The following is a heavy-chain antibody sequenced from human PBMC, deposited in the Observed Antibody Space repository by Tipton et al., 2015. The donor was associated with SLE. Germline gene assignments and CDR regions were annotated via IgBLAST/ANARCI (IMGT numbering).Heavy chain of an antibody. CDR2: IYYSGST. CDR3: ARQSSGYFDY. V-gene: IGHV4-34*01. D-gene: IGHD6-19*01. Sequence: TLSLTCAVYGGSFSGDYWGWIRQPPGKGLEWIGSIYYSGSTYYIPSLKSRVSISVDTSKNQFSLKLSSVTAADTAVYYCARQSSGYFDYWGQGTLVTVSS. CDR1: GGSFSGDY. J-gene: IGHJ4*02.